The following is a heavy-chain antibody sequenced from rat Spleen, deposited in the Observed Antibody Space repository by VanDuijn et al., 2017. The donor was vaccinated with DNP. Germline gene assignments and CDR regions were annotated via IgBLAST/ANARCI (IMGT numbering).Heavy chain of an antibody. CDR1: GFSLISNS. V-gene: IGHV2-1*01. CDR2: IWSGGST. J-gene: IGHJ3*01. D-gene: IGHD1-2*01. Sequence: QVQLKESGPGLVQPSQTLSLTCTVSGFSLISNSVHWVRQPPGKGLEWVGAIWSGGSTDYNSTLNSRLSISRDTSKGQVFLKMNSLQTEDTAIYFCTREYYSSSFVYWGQGTLVTVSS. CDR3: TREYYSSSFVY.